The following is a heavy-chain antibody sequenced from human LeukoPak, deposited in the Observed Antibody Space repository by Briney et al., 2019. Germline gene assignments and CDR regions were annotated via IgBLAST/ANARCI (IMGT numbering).Heavy chain of an antibody. Sequence: GGSLRLSCAASGFTFSSYSMNWVREDLGKGLERVSSISSSSSSYIYYADSVKGRFTISRDNAKNSLYLQMNSLRAEDTAVYYCARADDILTGYYHYWGQGTLVTVSS. CDR3: ARADDILTGYYHY. CDR2: ISSSSSSYI. CDR1: GFTFSSYS. J-gene: IGHJ4*02. V-gene: IGHV3-21*01. D-gene: IGHD3-9*01.